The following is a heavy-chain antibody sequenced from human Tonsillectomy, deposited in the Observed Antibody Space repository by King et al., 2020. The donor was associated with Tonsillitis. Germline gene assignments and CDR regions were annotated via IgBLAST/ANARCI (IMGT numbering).Heavy chain of an antibody. CDR3: ARLDYFGSGSYWYFDL. CDR2: IYYSGTT. V-gene: IGHV4-59*08. J-gene: IGHJ2*01. Sequence: VQLQESGPGLVKPSETLSLTCTVSGSISGSYWSWIRPPPGKGLEWIGYIYYSGTTNYKPSLRSRVTISVDTSKNQFSLKLSSVTAADTAVYYCARLDYFGSGSYWYFDLWGRGTLVTVSS. D-gene: IGHD3-10*01. CDR1: GSISGSY.